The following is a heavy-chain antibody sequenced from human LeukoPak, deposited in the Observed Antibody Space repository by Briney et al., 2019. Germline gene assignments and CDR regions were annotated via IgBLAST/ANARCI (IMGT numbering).Heavy chain of an antibody. Sequence: GALRLSCAASGFTFSSYGMHWVRQAPGKGLEWVAVISYDGSNKYYADSVKGRFTISRDNSKNTLYLQMNSLRAEDTAVYYCAKGRGSSGYYFDYWGQGTLVTVSS. CDR3: AKGRGSSGYYFDY. D-gene: IGHD3-22*01. J-gene: IGHJ4*02. CDR2: ISYDGSNK. V-gene: IGHV3-30*18. CDR1: GFTFSSYG.